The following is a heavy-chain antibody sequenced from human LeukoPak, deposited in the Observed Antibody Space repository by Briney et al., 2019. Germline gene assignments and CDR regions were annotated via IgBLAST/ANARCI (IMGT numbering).Heavy chain of an antibody. CDR2: VKRKIDGETT. V-gene: IGHV3-15*01. Sequence: PGGSLRLSCAASGFTFSNAWMTWVRQAPGKGLEWVGRVKRKIDGETTDYAAAVKGRFAISRDDSKNTVYLQMNSLKTEGTALYYCTTDSAAYWGQGTLVTVSS. J-gene: IGHJ4*02. CDR1: GFTFSNAW. CDR3: TTDSAAY.